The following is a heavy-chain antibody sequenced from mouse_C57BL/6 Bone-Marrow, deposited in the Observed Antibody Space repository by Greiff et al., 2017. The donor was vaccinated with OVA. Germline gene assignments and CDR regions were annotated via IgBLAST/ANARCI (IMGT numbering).Heavy chain of an antibody. Sequence: EVKLMESGAELVKPGASVKLSCTASGFNIKDYYMHWVKQRTEQGLEWIGRIDPEDGETKYAPKFQGKATITADTSSNTAYLQLSSLTSEDTAVYYCARSRSDYGTHYYAMDYWGQGTSVTVSS. CDR2: IDPEDGET. CDR3: ARSRSDYGTHYYAMDY. D-gene: IGHD2-1*01. V-gene: IGHV14-2*01. CDR1: GFNIKDYY. J-gene: IGHJ4*01.